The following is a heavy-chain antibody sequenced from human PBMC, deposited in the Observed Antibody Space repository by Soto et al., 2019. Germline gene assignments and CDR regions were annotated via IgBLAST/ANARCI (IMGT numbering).Heavy chain of an antibody. CDR2: ISAYNGNT. CDR3: ARLAFLRFGELYCMDV. V-gene: IGHV1-18*01. CDR1: GYTFTSYG. J-gene: IGHJ6*02. Sequence: ASVKVSCKASGYTFTSYGISWVRQAPGQGLEWMGWISAYNGNTNYAQKLQGRVTMTTDTSTSTAYMELRSLRSDDTAVYYCARLAFLRFGELYCMDVCGQGPTVTVYS. D-gene: IGHD3-10*01.